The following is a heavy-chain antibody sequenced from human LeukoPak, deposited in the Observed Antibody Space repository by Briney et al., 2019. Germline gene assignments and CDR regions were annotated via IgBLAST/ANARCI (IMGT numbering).Heavy chain of an antibody. CDR1: GFTFSSYG. D-gene: IGHD2-8*01. CDR2: ISYDGSNK. CDR3: AKEYCSNSVCHSLDY. J-gene: IGHJ4*02. Sequence: PGGSLRLSCAASGFTFSSYGMHWVRQALGKGLEWVAVISYDGSNKYYADSVKGRFTFSRDNSKNTLYLQMNSLRAEDTAVYYCAKEYCSNSVCHSLDYWGQGTLVTVSS. V-gene: IGHV3-30*18.